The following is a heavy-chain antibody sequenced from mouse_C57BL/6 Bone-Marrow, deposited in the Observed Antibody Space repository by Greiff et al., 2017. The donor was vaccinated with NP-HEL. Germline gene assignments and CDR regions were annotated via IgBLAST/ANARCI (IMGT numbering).Heavy chain of an antibody. D-gene: IGHD1-1*01. CDR2: IDPENGDT. J-gene: IGHJ4*01. CDR3: TTSVYAMDY. CDR1: GFNIKDDY. Sequence: EVQLQQSGAELVRPGASVKLSCTASGFNIKDDYMHWVKQRPEQGLEWIGWIDPENGDTEYASKFQGKATITADTSSNTAYLQRSSLTSEDTAVYYCTTSVYAMDYWGQGTSVTVSS. V-gene: IGHV14-4*01.